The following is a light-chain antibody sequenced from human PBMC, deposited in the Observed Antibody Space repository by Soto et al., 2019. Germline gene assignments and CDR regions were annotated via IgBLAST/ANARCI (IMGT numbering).Light chain of an antibody. CDR2: DVS. CDR3: CSYAGSHSLYV. Sequence: QSALTQPRSVSGSPGQSVTISCTGTSSDVGGYNYVSWYQQHPGKAPKLMIYDVSKRPSGVPDRFSGSKSGTTASLTISGLQAEDEADYYCCSYAGSHSLYVFGTGTKLTVL. CDR1: SSDVGGYNY. V-gene: IGLV2-11*01. J-gene: IGLJ1*01.